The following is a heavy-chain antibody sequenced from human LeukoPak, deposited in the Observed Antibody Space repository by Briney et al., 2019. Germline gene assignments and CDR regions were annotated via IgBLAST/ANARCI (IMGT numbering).Heavy chain of an antibody. V-gene: IGHV3-66*02. CDR1: GFTVSSNY. D-gene: IGHD3-10*01. CDR2: IYSGGST. CDR3: ARDRGEYYYYYYYMDV. J-gene: IGHJ6*03. Sequence: GGSLRLSCAASGFTVSSNYMSWVRQAPGKGLEWVSVIYSGGSTYYADSVKGRFTISRDNSKNTLYLQMNSLRAEDTAVYYCARDRGEYYYYYYYMDVWGKGTTVTVSS.